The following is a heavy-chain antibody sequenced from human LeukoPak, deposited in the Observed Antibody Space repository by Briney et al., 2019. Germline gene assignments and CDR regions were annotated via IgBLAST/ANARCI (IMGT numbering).Heavy chain of an antibody. V-gene: IGHV3-48*03. CDR3: AELGITMIGGV. CDR2: ISSSGSTI. Sequence: GGSLRLSCAASGFTFSSYEMNWVRQAPGKRLEWVSYISSSGSTIYYADSVKGRFTISRDNAKNSLYLQMNSLKAEDTAVYYCAELGITMIGGVWGKGTTVTISS. CDR1: GFTFSSYE. D-gene: IGHD3-10*02. J-gene: IGHJ6*04.